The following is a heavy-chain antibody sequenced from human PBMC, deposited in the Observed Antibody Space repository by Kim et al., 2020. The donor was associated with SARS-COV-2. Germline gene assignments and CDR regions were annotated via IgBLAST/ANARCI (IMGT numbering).Heavy chain of an antibody. CDR3: AKAPNTYYYGSGSTAFQH. CDR1: GFTFSSYA. Sequence: GGSLRLSCAASGFTFSSYAMSWVRQAPGKGLEWVSAISGSGGSTYYADSVKGRFTISRDNSKNTLYLQMNSLRAEDTAVYYCAKAPNTYYYGSGSTAFQHWGQGTLVTVSS. V-gene: IGHV3-23*01. CDR2: ISGSGGST. J-gene: IGHJ1*01. D-gene: IGHD3-10*01.